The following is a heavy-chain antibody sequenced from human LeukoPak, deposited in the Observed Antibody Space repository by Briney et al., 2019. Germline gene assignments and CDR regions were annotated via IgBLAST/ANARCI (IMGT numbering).Heavy chain of an antibody. D-gene: IGHD4-23*01. CDR2: ISNDWNST. CDR1: GFTFNTFW. Sequence: GRSLRLSFAASGFTFNTFWMHWVRQAPGKGLVWVSNISNDWNSTSYADSVKGRFTISSDNAKNMLYLQMNSLRAEDTAVYYCARGPNSQDYWGQGTLVTVSS. CDR3: ARGPNSQDY. V-gene: IGHV3-74*01. J-gene: IGHJ4*02.